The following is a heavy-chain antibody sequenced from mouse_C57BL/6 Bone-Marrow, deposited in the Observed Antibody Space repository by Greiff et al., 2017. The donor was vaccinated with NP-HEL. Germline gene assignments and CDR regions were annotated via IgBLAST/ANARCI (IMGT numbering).Heavy chain of an antibody. Sequence: LQESGAELVRPGTSVKVSCKASGYAFTNYLIEWVKQRPGQGLEWIGVINPGSGGTNYNEKFKGKATLTADKSSSTAYMQLSSLTSEDSAVYFCALNYYGSSYWYFDVWGTGTTVTVSS. D-gene: IGHD1-1*01. J-gene: IGHJ1*03. CDR3: ALNYYGSSYWYFDV. V-gene: IGHV1-54*01. CDR1: GYAFTNYL. CDR2: INPGSGGT.